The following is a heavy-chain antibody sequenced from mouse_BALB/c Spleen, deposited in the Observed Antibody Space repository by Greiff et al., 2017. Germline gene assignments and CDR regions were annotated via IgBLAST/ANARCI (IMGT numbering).Heavy chain of an antibody. CDR3: ARQSTTYAMDY. CDR1: GFTFSSYG. D-gene: IGHD2-1*01. CDR2: ISSGGSYT. J-gene: IGHJ4*01. V-gene: IGHV5-6*01. Sequence: EVKLMESGGDLVKPGGSLKLSCAASGFTFSSYGMSWVRQTPDKRLEWVATISSGGSYTYYPDSVKGRFTISRDNAKNTLYLQMSSLKSEDTAMYYCARQSTTYAMDYWGQGTSVTVSS.